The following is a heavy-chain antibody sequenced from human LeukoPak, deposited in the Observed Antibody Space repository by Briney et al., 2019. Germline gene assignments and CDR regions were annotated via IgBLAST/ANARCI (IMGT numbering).Heavy chain of an antibody. V-gene: IGHV4-34*01. CDR3: ARVETGYCSGGSCLISFDY. CDR1: GGSFSGYY. Sequence: SETLSLPCAVYGGSFSGYYWSWIRQPPGKGLEWIGEINHSGSTNYNPSLKSRVTISVDTSKNQFSLKLSSVTAAETAVYYCARVETGYCSGGSCLISFDYWGQGTLVTVSS. J-gene: IGHJ4*02. CDR2: INHSGST. D-gene: IGHD2-15*01.